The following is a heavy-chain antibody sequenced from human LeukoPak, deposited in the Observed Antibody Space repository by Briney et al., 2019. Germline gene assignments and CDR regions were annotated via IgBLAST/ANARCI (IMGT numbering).Heavy chain of an antibody. CDR2: INSHGSST. CDR1: GFNFSSYW. V-gene: IGHV3-74*01. D-gene: IGHD7-27*01. Sequence: PGGSLRLSCAASGFNFSSYWLHWVRHVPGKGLVWVSGINSHGSSTSYADSVKGRFTISRDNAKNTLHLQMNSLRAEDTAVYYCVRLTGAEFDYWGQGTLVTVSS. CDR3: VRLTGAEFDY. J-gene: IGHJ4*02.